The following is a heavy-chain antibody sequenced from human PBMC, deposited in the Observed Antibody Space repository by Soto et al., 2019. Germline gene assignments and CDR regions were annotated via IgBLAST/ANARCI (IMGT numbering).Heavy chain of an antibody. V-gene: IGHV3-23*01. CDR2: ISATGGGT. CDR3: AKAGGAGGNSAFYFDF. Sequence: GGTLRLSCAASGFKFSNDATSWVRQAPGKGLEWVSLISATGGGTYYADSVKGRFPVSRDTSRNLLYLQVHSLTAEVTAVYYCAKAGGAGGNSAFYFDFWGQEAQVAVSS. D-gene: IGHD3-16*01. CDR1: GFKFSNDA. J-gene: IGHJ5*01.